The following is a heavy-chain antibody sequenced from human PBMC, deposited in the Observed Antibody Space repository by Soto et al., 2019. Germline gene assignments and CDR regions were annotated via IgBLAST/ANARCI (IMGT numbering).Heavy chain of an antibody. D-gene: IGHD2-2*03. J-gene: IGHJ6*02. CDR2: IGTAGDT. CDR1: GFTFSSYD. CDR3: ARGGVDIVVVPAAPSYGMDV. V-gene: IGHV3-13*01. Sequence: GGSLRLSCAASGFTFSSYDMHWVRQATGKGLEWVSAIGTAGDTYYPGSVKGRFTISRENAKNSLYLQMNSLRAEDTAVYYCARGGVDIVVVPAAPSYGMDVWGQGTTVTVSS.